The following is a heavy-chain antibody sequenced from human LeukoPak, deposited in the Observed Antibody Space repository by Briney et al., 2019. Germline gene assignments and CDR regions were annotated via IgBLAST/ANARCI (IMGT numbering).Heavy chain of an antibody. CDR2: ISFDGSNK. D-gene: IGHD1-26*01. J-gene: IGHJ4*02. CDR3: ARNRGSIVGATVDY. CDR1: GFTFSSYA. V-gene: IGHV3-30-3*01. Sequence: PGRSLRLSCAASGFTFSSYAMHWVRQAPGKGLEWVAVISFDGSNKYYADSVKGRFTISRNNSQNTLYLQMNSLRAEDAAVYYCARNRGSIVGATVDYWGQGTLVTVSS.